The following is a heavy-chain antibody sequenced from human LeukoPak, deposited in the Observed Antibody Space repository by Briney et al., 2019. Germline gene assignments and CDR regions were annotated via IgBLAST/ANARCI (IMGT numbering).Heavy chain of an antibody. CDR3: AKPTYYYDSSGYLLDY. V-gene: IGHV3-66*04. CDR1: GFTVSTNY. CDR2: IYSGGST. D-gene: IGHD3-22*01. J-gene: IGHJ4*02. Sequence: TGGSLRLSCAASGFTVSTNYMSWVRQAPGKGLEWVSVIYSGGSTYYADSVKGRFTISRDNSKNTLYLQMNSLRAEDTAVYYCAKPTYYYDSSGYLLDYWGQGTLVTVSS.